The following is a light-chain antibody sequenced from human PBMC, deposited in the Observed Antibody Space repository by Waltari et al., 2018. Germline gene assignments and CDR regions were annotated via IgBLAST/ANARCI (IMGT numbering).Light chain of an antibody. CDR3: QHSYTTPLT. J-gene: IGKJ4*01. Sequence: DIQMTQSPSSLSASVGDRVIITCRASQAISIYLNWYQQEPGKAPNLLIYAASTLQRGTPSRFSGSGSGTHFTLTISSLQPEDFATYYCQHSYTTPLTFGGGTKVEI. V-gene: IGKV1-39*01. CDR2: AAS. CDR1: QAISIY.